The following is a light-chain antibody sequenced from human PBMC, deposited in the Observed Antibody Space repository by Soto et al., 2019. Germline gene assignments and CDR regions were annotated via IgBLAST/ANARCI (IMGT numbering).Light chain of an antibody. Sequence: DIVMTQSPDSLAVSLGERATINCKSSQSVLYSSNNKNYLAWYQQRPGQPPTLLIYWASTRESGVPDRFSGSGSGTDFTLTITSLQAEDVAVYYCQQYESTPPTLGQGTKLEIK. J-gene: IGKJ2*01. CDR3: QQYESTPPT. V-gene: IGKV4-1*01. CDR2: WAS. CDR1: QSVLYSSNNKNY.